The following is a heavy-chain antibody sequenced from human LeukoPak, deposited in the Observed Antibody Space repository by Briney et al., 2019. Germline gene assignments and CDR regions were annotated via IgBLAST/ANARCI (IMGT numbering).Heavy chain of an antibody. CDR1: GFTFSSYA. Sequence: GGSLRLSCAASGFTFSSYAMSWVRQAPGKGLEWVSALSGSGGRTYYADSVKGRFTVSRDNSKNTLFLQMNSLRAEDTAVYYCAKDLHYCSNGVCCLDSWGQGTLVTVSS. CDR2: LSGSGGRT. V-gene: IGHV3-23*01. CDR3: AKDLHYCSNGVCCLDS. D-gene: IGHD2-8*01. J-gene: IGHJ4*02.